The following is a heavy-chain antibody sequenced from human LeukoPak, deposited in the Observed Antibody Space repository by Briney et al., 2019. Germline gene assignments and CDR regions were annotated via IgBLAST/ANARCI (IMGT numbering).Heavy chain of an antibody. Sequence: KVSCKASGGTFSSYAISWVRQAPGQGLEWMGGIIPIFGTANYAQKFQGRVTITTDESTSTAYMELSGLRSEDTAVYYCARERGYSYQKPYYYYYMDVWGKGTTVTVSS. J-gene: IGHJ6*03. V-gene: IGHV1-69*05. CDR1: GGTFSSYA. D-gene: IGHD5-18*01. CDR2: IIPIFGTA. CDR3: ARERGYSYQKPYYYYYMDV.